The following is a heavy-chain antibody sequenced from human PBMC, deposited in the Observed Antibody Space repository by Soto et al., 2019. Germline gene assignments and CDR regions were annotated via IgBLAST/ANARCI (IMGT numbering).Heavy chain of an antibody. D-gene: IGHD3-22*01. CDR3: ARDQWYYDSSGYYGAFDI. CDR2: ISAYNGNT. J-gene: IGHJ3*02. V-gene: IGHV1-18*04. CDR1: GYTFTSYG. Sequence: ASVKVSCKASGYTFTSYGISCVRQAPGQVLEWMGWISAYNGNTNYAQKLQGRVTMTTDTSTSTAYMELRSLRSDDTAVYYCARDQWYYDSSGYYGAFDIWGQGTMVTVSS.